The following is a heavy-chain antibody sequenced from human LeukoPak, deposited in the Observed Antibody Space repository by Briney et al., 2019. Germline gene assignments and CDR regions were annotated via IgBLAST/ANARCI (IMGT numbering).Heavy chain of an antibody. J-gene: IGHJ4*02. D-gene: IGHD5-24*01. V-gene: IGHV5-51*01. Sequence: GEALKISLKGLGYRFTCYWIGWVRQVPGKGLEGMGIIYPGDSETRYSPSFQGQGTHSGNKSISTAYLQWSSLKASDTAMYYCARHGEMATILDYWGQGTLVTVCS. CDR1: GYRFTCYW. CDR2: IYPGDSET. CDR3: ARHGEMATILDY.